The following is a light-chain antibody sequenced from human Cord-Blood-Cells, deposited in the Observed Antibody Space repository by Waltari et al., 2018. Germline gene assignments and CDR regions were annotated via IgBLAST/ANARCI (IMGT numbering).Light chain of an antibody. V-gene: IGLV2-23*01. CDR2: EGS. CDR1: SSDVGSYNL. Sequence: QSALTQPASVSGSPGQSITISCTGTSSDVGSYNLVSWYQQRPGKAPKLMIYEGSKRPSGVSNRFSGSKSGNTASLTISGLQAEDEADYYCCSYAGSSTYWVFGGGTKLTVL. CDR3: CSYAGSSTYWV. J-gene: IGLJ3*02.